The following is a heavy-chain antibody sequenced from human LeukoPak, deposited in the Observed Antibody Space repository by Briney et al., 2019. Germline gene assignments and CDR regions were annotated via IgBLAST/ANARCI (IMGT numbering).Heavy chain of an antibody. D-gene: IGHD3-10*01. CDR2: ISPYNGNT. CDR3: ARYYGSGRDPDY. V-gene: IGHV1-18*01. Sequence: VASVKVSCKASGYTFTSCGITWVRQAPGQGLEWMGWISPYNGNTNYAQKLQGRVTMTSDTSTSTAYMELRSLRSDDTAVYFCARYYGSGRDPDYWGQGTLVTVSS. J-gene: IGHJ4*02. CDR1: GYTFTSCG.